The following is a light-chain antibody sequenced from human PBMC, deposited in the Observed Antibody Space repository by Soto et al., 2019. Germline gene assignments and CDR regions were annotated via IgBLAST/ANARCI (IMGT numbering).Light chain of an antibody. V-gene: IGKV1-8*01. CDR2: AAS. CDR1: QGISSY. CDR3: QQYYSYPPT. Sequence: AIRMTQSPSSFSASTGDRVTITCRASQGISSYLAWYQQKPGKAPKLLIYAASTLQSGVPSRFSGSGSGTDFTLTISCLQSEDVATYYCQQYYSYPPTFGPGTKVDIK. J-gene: IGKJ3*01.